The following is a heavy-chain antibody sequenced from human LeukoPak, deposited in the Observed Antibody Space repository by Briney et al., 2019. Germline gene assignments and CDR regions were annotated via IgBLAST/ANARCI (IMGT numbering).Heavy chain of an antibody. Sequence: ASVKVSCKASGYTFTGYYMHWVRQAPGQGLEWMGWINPNSGGTNYAQKFQGRVTMTRDTSISTAYVELSRLRSDDTAVYYCARASGGRARAVGYSYGYNFDYWGQGTLVTVSS. D-gene: IGHD5-18*01. CDR2: INPNSGGT. CDR3: ARASGGRARAVGYSYGYNFDY. CDR1: GYTFTGYY. J-gene: IGHJ4*02. V-gene: IGHV1-2*02.